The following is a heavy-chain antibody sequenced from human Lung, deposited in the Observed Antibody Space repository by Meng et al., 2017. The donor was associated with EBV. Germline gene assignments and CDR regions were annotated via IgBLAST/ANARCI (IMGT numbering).Heavy chain of an antibody. Sequence: QVQPGPSGSELKKPGAAVNVSCRPSGYTFTSYVINWVRQAPGQGPDWMGWIDPNTGNPTSDQGFTGRFVFSLDTSVSKAYLQINSLRDDDTAVYYCARDSPLDGYSLLDYWGQGTLVTVSS. J-gene: IGHJ4*02. CDR3: ARDSPLDGYSLLDY. V-gene: IGHV7-4-1*02. D-gene: IGHD5-24*01. CDR2: IDPNTGNP. CDR1: GYTFTSYV.